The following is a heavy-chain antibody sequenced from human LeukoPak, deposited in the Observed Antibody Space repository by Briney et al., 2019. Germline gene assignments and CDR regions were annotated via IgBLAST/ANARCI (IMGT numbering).Heavy chain of an antibody. CDR3: AVPVSGGYGGYFQH. D-gene: IGHD6-19*01. V-gene: IGHV3-23*01. CDR1: GFTFRFSNYA. J-gene: IGHJ1*01. CDR2: LGGYGGNT. Sequence: GGSLRLSCAVSGFTFRFSNYAVCGVRQAPGKGLEGVSVLGGYGGNTYYADSLKGRFSISRDNSNNTLYLQMNSLRAEDTAVYYCAVPVSGGYGGYFQHWGQGTLGTVSP.